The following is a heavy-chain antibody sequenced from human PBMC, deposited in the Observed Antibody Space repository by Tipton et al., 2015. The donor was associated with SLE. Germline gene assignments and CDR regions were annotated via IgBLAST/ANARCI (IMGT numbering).Heavy chain of an antibody. D-gene: IGHD3-16*01. CDR3: GRGFRGANPFV. J-gene: IGHJ2*01. V-gene: IGHV3-7*01. CDR2: INENGQST. CDR1: DFDFSNNW. Sequence: SLRLSCEASDFDFSNNWMDWFRQAPGKGLEWVATINENGQSTFYVDSVKGRFTISRDNAKNSLYLQMNSLRDDDTALYSCGRGFRGANPFVWGRGTLVTVSS.